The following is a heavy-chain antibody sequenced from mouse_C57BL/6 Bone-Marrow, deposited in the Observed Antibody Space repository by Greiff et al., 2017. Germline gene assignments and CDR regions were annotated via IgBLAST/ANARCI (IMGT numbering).Heavy chain of an antibody. V-gene: IGHV1-69*01. J-gene: IGHJ4*01. CDR1: GYTFTSYW. CDR2: IDPSDSYT. Sequence: VQLQQSGAELVMPGASVKLSCKASGYTFTSYWMHWVKQRPGQGLEWIGEIDPSDSYTNYNQKFKGKSTLTVDKSSSTAYMQLSSLTSEDSAVYYCAREGYGLYAMDYWGQGTSVTVSS. CDR3: AREGYGLYAMDY. D-gene: IGHD1-1*02.